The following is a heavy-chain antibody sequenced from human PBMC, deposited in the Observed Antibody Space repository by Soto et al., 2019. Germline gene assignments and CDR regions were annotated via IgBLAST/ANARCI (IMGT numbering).Heavy chain of an antibody. V-gene: IGHV1-18*01. D-gene: IGHD2-8*02. CDR1: GYMFTSHG. Sequence: QVQLVQSGAEVKKPGASVKVSCKASGYMFTSHGIIWVRQAPGQGLEWMGWISAYNGDTDYAQKVQGRVPMTTDTTTTTAYMEPRSLTSGGTAVYDCARRHCTGGRGAVRGGWFAPWGQGTLVTVCS. J-gene: IGHJ5*02. CDR3: ARRHCTGGRGAVRGGWFAP. CDR2: ISAYNGDT.